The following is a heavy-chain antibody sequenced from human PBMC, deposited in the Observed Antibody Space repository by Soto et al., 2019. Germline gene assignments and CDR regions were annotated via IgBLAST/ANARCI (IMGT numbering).Heavy chain of an antibody. D-gene: IGHD1-26*01. V-gene: IGHV4-59*09. CDR2: CGST. J-gene: IGHJ5*02. Sequence: CGSTNYNPSLKSRVTISVDTSKNQYSLKLNSVTAADTSVYYCARGGSGMVRALWWFDPWCQGTLVTVAS. CDR3: ARGGSGMVRALWWFDP.